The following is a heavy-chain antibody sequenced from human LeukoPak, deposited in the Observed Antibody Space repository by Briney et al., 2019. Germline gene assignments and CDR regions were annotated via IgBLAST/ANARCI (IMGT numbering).Heavy chain of an antibody. J-gene: IGHJ4*02. V-gene: IGHV3-23*01. D-gene: IGHD4-23*01. Sequence: GGSLRLSCAASGFTFSSYTMSWVRQAPGKGLEWVSAISGSGGSTYYADSVKGRFTISRDNSKNTLYLQMNSLRAEDTAVYYCGKEPIIWGGNGHYFDSWGQGTLVTVSS. CDR1: GFTFSSYT. CDR2: ISGSGGST. CDR3: GKEPIIWGGNGHYFDS.